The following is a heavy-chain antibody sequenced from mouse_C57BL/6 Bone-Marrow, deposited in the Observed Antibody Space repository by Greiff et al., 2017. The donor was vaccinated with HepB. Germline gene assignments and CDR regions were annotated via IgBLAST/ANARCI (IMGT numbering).Heavy chain of an antibody. CDR1: GYTFTSYW. CDR2: IHPNSGST. CDR3: ARVDYYGSSFSV. V-gene: IGHV1-64*01. D-gene: IGHD1-1*01. Sequence: QVQLQQPGAELVKPGASVKLSCKASGYTFTSYWMHWVKQRPGQGLEWIGMIHPNSGSTNYNEKFKSKATLTVDKSSSTAYMQLSSLTSEDSAVYYCARVDYYGSSFSVWGTGTTVTVSS. J-gene: IGHJ1*03.